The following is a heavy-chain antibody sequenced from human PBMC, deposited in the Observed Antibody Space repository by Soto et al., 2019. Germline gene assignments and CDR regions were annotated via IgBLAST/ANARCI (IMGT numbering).Heavy chain of an antibody. CDR2: IYYSGST. V-gene: IGHV4-39*01. CDR3: ARHDVVVVPAAPPPGGWFDP. J-gene: IGHJ5*02. D-gene: IGHD2-2*01. Sequence: QLQLQESGPGLVKPSETLSLTCTVSGGSISSSSYYWGWIRQPPGKGLEWIGSIYYSGSTYYNPSLKSRLTISLDTSKNQFSLKLSSVTAADTAVYYCARHDVVVVPAAPPPGGWFDPWGQGTLVTVSS. CDR1: GGSISSSSYY.